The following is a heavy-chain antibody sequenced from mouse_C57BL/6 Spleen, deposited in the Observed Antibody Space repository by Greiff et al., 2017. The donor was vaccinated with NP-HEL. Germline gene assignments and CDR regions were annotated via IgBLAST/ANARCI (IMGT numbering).Heavy chain of an antibody. Sequence: QVQLQQPGAELVRPGSSVKLSCKASGYTFTSYWMDWVKQRPGQGLEWIGNIYPSDSETHYNQKFKDKATLTVDKSSSTAYMQLSSLTSEDSAVYYCARSNGNYPGFDVWGTGTTVTVSS. CDR1: GYTFTSYW. CDR2: IYPSDSET. CDR3: ARSNGNYPGFDV. V-gene: IGHV1-61*01. D-gene: IGHD2-1*01. J-gene: IGHJ1*03.